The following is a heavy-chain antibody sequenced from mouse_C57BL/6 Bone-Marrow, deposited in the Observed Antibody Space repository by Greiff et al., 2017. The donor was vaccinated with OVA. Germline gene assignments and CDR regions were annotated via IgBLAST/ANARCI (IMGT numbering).Heavy chain of an antibody. CDR1: GYTFTDYY. CDR2: INPYNGGT. CDR3: ARATMGKYYYAMDY. D-gene: IGHD1-1*02. Sequence: EVQLQQSGPVLVKPGASVKMSCKASGYTFTDYYMNWVKQSHGKSLEWIGVINPYNGGTSYNQKFKGKATLTVDKSSSTAYMELNSLTSEDSAVYYCARATMGKYYYAMDYWGQGTSVTVSS. V-gene: IGHV1-19*01. J-gene: IGHJ4*01.